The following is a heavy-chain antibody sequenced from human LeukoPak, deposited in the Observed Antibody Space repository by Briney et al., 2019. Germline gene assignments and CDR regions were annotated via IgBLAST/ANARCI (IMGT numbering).Heavy chain of an antibody. CDR2: ISYSGST. CDR3: ARWEGIAAAAWSKPFDY. CDR1: GDSISNYY. D-gene: IGHD6-13*01. J-gene: IGHJ4*02. V-gene: IGHV4-59*01. Sequence: PSETLSLTCSVSGDSISNYYWNWIRQSPGKGLEWIGYISYSGSTNYNPSLKGRVTISVDTSKNQFSLKVTSVTAADTAVYYCARWEGIAAAAWSKPFDYWGQGILVTVSS.